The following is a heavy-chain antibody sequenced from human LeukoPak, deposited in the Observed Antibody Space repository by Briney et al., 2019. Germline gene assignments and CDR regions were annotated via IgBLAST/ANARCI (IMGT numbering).Heavy chain of an antibody. CDR3: ASQRGQLEPLFDY. CDR1: GGSISSYY. V-gene: IGHV4-59*01. CDR2: IYYSGST. J-gene: IGHJ4*02. D-gene: IGHD1-1*01. Sequence: SETLSLTCTVSGGSISSYYCSWIRQPPAKGQEWIGYIYYSGSTNYNPSLHSRVTISVDTSKNQFSLKLSSVTAADTAVYYCASQRGQLEPLFDYWGQGTLVTVSS.